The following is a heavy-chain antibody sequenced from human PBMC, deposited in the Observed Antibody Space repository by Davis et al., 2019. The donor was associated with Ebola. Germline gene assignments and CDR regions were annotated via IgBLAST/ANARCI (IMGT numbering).Heavy chain of an antibody. Sequence: ASVKVSCKASGYTFTGYYMHWVRQAPGQGLEWMGWMNPNSGNTGYAQKFQGRVTMTRNTSISTAYMELSRLRSDDTAVYYCARDLERYSSGWYAWEYYYYGMDVWGQGTTVTVSS. D-gene: IGHD6-19*01. J-gene: IGHJ6*02. CDR3: ARDLERYSSGWYAWEYYYYGMDV. V-gene: IGHV1-8*02. CDR2: MNPNSGNT. CDR1: GYTFTGYY.